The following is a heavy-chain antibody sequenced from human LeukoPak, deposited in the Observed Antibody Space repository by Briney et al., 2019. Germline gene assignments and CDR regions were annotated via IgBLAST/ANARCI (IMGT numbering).Heavy chain of an antibody. CDR3: ARSCTSTNCYLTDAFDI. J-gene: IGHJ3*02. D-gene: IGHD2-2*01. CDR2: IYPGDSDT. CDR1: GYTFTSYW. Sequence: GESLKISCKGSGYTFTSYWIGWVRQMPGKGLEWMGIIYPGDSDTKYSPSFRGQVTISADKSISTAYLHWSSLKASDTAMYYCARSCTSTNCYLTDAFDIWGQGTMVTVSS. V-gene: IGHV5-51*01.